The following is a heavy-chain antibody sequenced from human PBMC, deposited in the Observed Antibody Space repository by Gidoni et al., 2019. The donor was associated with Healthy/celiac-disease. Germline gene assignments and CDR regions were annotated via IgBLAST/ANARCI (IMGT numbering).Heavy chain of an antibody. CDR1: GATFSSYA. V-gene: IGHV1-69*04. CDR3: ARDPLGSGSYNNWFDP. D-gene: IGHD1-26*01. J-gene: IGHJ5*02. CDR2: IIPILGIA. Sequence: QVQLVQSGAEVQKPGSSVKVSCKASGATFSSYAISWVRQAPGQGLEWMGRIIPILGIANYAQKFQGRVTITADKSTSTAYMELSSLRSEDTAVYYCARDPLGSGSYNNWFDPWGQGTLVTVSS.